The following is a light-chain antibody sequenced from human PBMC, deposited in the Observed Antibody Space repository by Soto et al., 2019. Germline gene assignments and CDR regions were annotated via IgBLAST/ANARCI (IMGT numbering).Light chain of an antibody. V-gene: IGKV3-11*01. J-gene: IGKJ3*01. CDR2: DAS. Sequence: EIVLTQSPATLSLSPGERATLSCRASQSVSSYLAWYQQKPGQAPRLLIYDASNRATGIPARFSGSGSGTDFTLNIISLEPEDFAVYYCHQRSNWPPFTFGPGTKVDIK. CDR3: HQRSNWPPFT. CDR1: QSVSSY.